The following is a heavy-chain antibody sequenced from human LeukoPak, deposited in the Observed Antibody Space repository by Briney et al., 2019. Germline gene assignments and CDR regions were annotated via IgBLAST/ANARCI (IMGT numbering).Heavy chain of an antibody. CDR2: ISNSGSST. Sequence: GGSLRLSCAASGFSFSSYAMSWVRQAPGRGLEWVSGISNSGSSTCYADSVKGRFTISRDNSKDTLFLQMNSLRIEDTAVYYCAKGYSSGWYRASDYWGQGTLFTVSS. CDR1: GFSFSSYA. V-gene: IGHV3-23*01. CDR3: AKGYSSGWYRASDY. J-gene: IGHJ4*02. D-gene: IGHD6-19*01.